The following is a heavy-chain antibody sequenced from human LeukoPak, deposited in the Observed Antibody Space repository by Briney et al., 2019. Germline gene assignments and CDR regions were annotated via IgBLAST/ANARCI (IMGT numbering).Heavy chain of an antibody. V-gene: IGHV3-30*18. CDR2: ISYDGSNQ. CDR1: GFTFSSYG. CDR3: AKDKGSGGYVFDY. D-gene: IGHD3-22*01. J-gene: IGHJ4*02. Sequence: GGSLRLSCAASGFTFSSYGMHWVRQAPGEGLEWVAVISYDGSNQYYADSVKGRFTISRDNSKNTLYLQMNSLRAEDTAVYYCAKDKGSGGYVFDYWGQGTLVTVSS.